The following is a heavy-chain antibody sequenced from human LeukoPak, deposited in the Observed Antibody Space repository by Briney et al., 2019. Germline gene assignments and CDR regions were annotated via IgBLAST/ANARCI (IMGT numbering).Heavy chain of an antibody. CDR2: IKQDGSEK. CDR1: GFTFSSYW. V-gene: IGHV3-7*01. CDR3: ARHIIGGILTGYIYFDY. J-gene: IGHJ4*02. D-gene: IGHD3-9*01. Sequence: GGSLRLSCAASGFTFSSYWMSWVRQAPGKGLEWVANIKQDGSEKYYVDSVKGRFTISRDNAKNSLYLQMNSLRAEDTAVYYCARHIIGGILTGYIYFDYWGQGTLVTVSS.